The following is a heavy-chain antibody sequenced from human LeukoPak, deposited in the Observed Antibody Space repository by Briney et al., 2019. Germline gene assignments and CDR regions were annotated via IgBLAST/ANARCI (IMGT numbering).Heavy chain of an antibody. V-gene: IGHV3-11*04. D-gene: IGHD6-19*01. J-gene: IGHJ3*02. CDR3: ARVVSSGWDNDAFDI. Sequence: PGGSLRLSCTTSGVSVRGIYMSWVRQAPGKGLEWVSYISSSSSTVYYADSVKGRFTISRDNAKNSLYLQMNSLRAEDTAVYYCARVVSSGWDNDAFDIWGQGTMVTVSS. CDR2: ISSSSSTV. CDR1: GVSVRGIY.